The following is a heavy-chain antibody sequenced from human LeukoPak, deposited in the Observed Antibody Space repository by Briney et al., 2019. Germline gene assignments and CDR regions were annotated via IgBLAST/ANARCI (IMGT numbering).Heavy chain of an antibody. CDR2: IWNDGSNK. V-gene: IGHV3-33*01. CDR3: ARDRYQLLPFDY. D-gene: IGHD2-2*01. J-gene: IGHJ4*02. CDR1: GFPFSSYG. Sequence: GGSLRLSCAASGFPFSSYGMHWVRQAPGKGLEWVAVIWNDGSNKYYVESVKGRFTISRDNSKNTLYLQMNSLRAEDTAVYYCARDRYQLLPFDYWGQGTLVTVSS.